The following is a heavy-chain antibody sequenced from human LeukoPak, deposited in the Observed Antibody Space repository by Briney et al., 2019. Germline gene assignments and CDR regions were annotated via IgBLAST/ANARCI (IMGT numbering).Heavy chain of an antibody. J-gene: IGHJ2*01. CDR3: ARVRKYRGYYSWYFDL. CDR1: GFTFSSYD. Sequence: GGSLRLSCAASGFTFSSYDMHWVRQATGKGLEWVSAIGTAGDTYYPGSVKGRFTISRENAKNSLYLQMNSLRAGDTAVYYCARVRKYRGYYSWYFDLWGRGTLVTVSS. CDR2: IGTAGDT. D-gene: IGHD5-12*01. V-gene: IGHV3-13*01.